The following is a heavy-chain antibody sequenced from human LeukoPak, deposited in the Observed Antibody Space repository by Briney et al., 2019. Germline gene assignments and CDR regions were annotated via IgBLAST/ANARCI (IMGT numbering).Heavy chain of an antibody. J-gene: IGHJ4*02. CDR1: GFTFSDYY. CDR2: ISSSSSYT. CDR3: ARGSPGGSTSCYADY. D-gene: IGHD2-2*01. V-gene: IGHV3-11*06. Sequence: GGSLRLSCAASGFTFSDYYMSWIRQAPGKGLEWASYISSSSSYTNCADSVKGRFTISRDNAKNSLYLQMNSLRAEDTAVYYCARGSPGGSTSCYADYWGQGTLVTVSS.